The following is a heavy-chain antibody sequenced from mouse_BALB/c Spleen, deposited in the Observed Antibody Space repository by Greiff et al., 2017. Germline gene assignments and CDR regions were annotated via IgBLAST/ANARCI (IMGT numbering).Heavy chain of an antibody. CDR3: TATTDY. D-gene: IGHD5-5*01. V-gene: IGHV6-3*01. J-gene: IGHJ4*01. CDR2: IRLKSDNYAT. CDR1: GFTFSSYW. Sequence: EVKLEESGGGLVQPGGSMKLSCVASGFTFSSYWMSWVRQSPEKGLEWVAEIRLKSDNYATHYAESVKGKFTISRDDSKSRLYLQMNSLRAEDTGIYYCTATTDYWGQGTSVTVSS.